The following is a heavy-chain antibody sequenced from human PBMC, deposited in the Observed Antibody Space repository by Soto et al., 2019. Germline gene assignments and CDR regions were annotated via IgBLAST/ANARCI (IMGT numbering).Heavy chain of an antibody. CDR3: ASRYSGYEAFDY. D-gene: IGHD5-12*01. J-gene: IGHJ4*02. Sequence: SETLSLTCRVSGAPINSGCYYWSWIRQHPGKGLEYIGYIYYSGSSYYNPSLKSRVTISGDTSKNQFSLKLSSVTAADTAAYYCASRYSGYEAFDYWGQGTLVTVSS. CDR1: GAPINSGCYY. V-gene: IGHV4-31*03. CDR2: IYYSGSS.